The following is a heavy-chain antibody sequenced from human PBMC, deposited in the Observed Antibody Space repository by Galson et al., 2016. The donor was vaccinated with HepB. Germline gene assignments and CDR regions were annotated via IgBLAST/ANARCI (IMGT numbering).Heavy chain of an antibody. J-gene: IGHJ4*02. D-gene: IGHD4-23*01. CDR3: PREQNDYGGAPYYFDY. CDR1: GFSVSGNY. V-gene: IGHV3-53*01. Sequence: SLRLSCAASGFSVSGNYMTWVRQAPGKGLEWVSVIYSGGRTYYADSVKGRFTISRDNSRNTLYLHMHSLRAEDTAVYYCPREQNDYGGAPYYFDYWGQGTLVTVSS. CDR2: IYSGGRT.